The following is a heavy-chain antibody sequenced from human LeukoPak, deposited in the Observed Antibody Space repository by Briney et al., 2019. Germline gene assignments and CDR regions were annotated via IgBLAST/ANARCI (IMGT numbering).Heavy chain of an antibody. V-gene: IGHV3-21*01. CDR3: ARDLSVNYNYLAY. J-gene: IGHJ4*02. D-gene: IGHD5-24*01. Sequence: GGSLRLSCAASGFDFNSYNMNWVRQAPGKGLEWVSTIGSSSRYIYFADSLKGRFTVSRDNVKNSLYLHMNSLRAEDAAVYYCARDLSVNYNYLAYWGQGTLVTVSS. CDR2: IGSSSRYI. CDR1: GFDFNSYN.